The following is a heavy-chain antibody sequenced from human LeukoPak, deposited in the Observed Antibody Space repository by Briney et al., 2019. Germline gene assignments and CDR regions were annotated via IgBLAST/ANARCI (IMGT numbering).Heavy chain of an antibody. Sequence: ASVKVSCKASGYTFTSCYMHWVRQAPGQGLEWMGIINPSGGSTSYAQKFQGRVTMTRDTSTSTVYMELSSLRSEDTAVYYCARLRGGYCSSTSCPGFLDYWGQGTLVTVSS. CDR1: GYTFTSCY. D-gene: IGHD2-2*01. J-gene: IGHJ4*02. CDR3: ARLRGGYCSSTSCPGFLDY. V-gene: IGHV1-46*03. CDR2: INPSGGST.